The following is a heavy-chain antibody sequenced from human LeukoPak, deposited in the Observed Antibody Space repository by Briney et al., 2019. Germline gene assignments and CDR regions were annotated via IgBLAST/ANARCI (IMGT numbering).Heavy chain of an antibody. Sequence: SCKASGYTFTSYAMHWVRQAPGKGLEWVAVISYDGSNKYYADSVKGRFTISRDNSKNTLYLQMNSLRAEDTAVYYCARGLRTAAAWGSGAFDIWGQGTMVTVSS. CDR1: GYTFTSYA. D-gene: IGHD2-15*01. J-gene: IGHJ3*02. V-gene: IGHV3-30-3*01. CDR2: ISYDGSNK. CDR3: ARGLRTAAAWGSGAFDI.